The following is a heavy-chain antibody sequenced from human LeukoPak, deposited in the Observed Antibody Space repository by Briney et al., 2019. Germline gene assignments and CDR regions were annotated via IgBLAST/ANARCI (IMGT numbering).Heavy chain of an antibody. V-gene: IGHV3-23*01. Sequence: SGGSLRLSCAASGFTFSSYAMSWVRQAPGKGLEWVSAISGSGGSTYYADSVKGRFTISRDNSKNTLYLQVNSLRAEDTAVYYCAKESIGSGWVWAYWGQGTLVTVSS. CDR2: ISGSGGST. CDR3: AKESIGSGWVWAY. J-gene: IGHJ4*02. CDR1: GFTFSSYA. D-gene: IGHD6-19*01.